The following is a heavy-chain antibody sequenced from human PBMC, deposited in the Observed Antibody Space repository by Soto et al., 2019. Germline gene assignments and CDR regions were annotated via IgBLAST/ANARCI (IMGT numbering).Heavy chain of an antibody. CDR1: GFTFSSYS. CDR2: ISSSSTI. J-gene: IGHJ6*02. Sequence: GGSLRLSCAASGFTFSSYSMNWVRQAPGKGLEWVSYISSSSTIYHADSVKGRFTISGDNAKNSLYLQMNSLRDEDTAVYYCARDQYDFWSGYNIYYYYYGMDVWGQGTTVTVSS. CDR3: ARDQYDFWSGYNIYYYYYGMDV. V-gene: IGHV3-48*02. D-gene: IGHD3-3*01.